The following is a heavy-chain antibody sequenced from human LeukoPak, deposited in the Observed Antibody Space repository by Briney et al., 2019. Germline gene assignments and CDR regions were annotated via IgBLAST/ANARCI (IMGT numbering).Heavy chain of an antibody. CDR3: ARDKAARLEVWYFDL. D-gene: IGHD6-6*01. CDR2: IIPILGIA. J-gene: IGHJ2*01. Sequence: SVKVSCKASGGTFSSYTISWVRQAPGQGLEWMGRIIPILGIANYAQKFQGRVTITADKSTSTAYMELSSLRSEGTAVYYCARDKAARLEVWYFDLWGRGTLVTVSS. V-gene: IGHV1-69*04. CDR1: GGTFSSYT.